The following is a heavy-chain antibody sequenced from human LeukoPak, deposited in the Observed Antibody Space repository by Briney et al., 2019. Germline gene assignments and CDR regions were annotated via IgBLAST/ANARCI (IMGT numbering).Heavy chain of an antibody. CDR1: GGTFSSYA. D-gene: IGHD1-20*01. CDR2: IIPILGIA. V-gene: IGHV1-69*04. Sequence: SVKVSCKASGGTFSSYAISWVRQAPGQGLEWMGRIIPILGIANYAQKFQGRVTITADNSTSTAYMELSSLRSEDTAVYYCARDRTEDNWNDDWFDPWGQRTLVTVSS. J-gene: IGHJ5*02. CDR3: ARDRTEDNWNDDWFDP.